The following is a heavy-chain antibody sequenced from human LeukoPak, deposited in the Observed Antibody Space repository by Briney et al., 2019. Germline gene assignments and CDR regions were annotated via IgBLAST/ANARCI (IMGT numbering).Heavy chain of an antibody. D-gene: IGHD6-19*01. J-gene: IGHJ4*02. CDR1: GYTFTSYY. CDR3: ARDLKMGYSSGRYSWGTGSSNDY. Sequence: GASVKVSCKASGYTFTSYYMHWVRQAPGQGLEWMGIINPSGGSTSYAQKFQGRVTMTRDMSTSTGYMELRSLRSDDTAVYYCARDLKMGYSSGRYSWGTGSSNDYWGQGTLVTVSS. CDR2: INPSGGST. V-gene: IGHV1-46*01.